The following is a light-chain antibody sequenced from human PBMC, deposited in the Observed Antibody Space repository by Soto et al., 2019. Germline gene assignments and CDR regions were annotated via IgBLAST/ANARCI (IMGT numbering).Light chain of an antibody. CDR3: HQYCASPPWT. V-gene: IGKV3-20*01. J-gene: IGKJ1*01. CDR2: GAS. CDR1: QDISSSY. Sequence: EIVLTQSPGTLSLSPGERATLSCRASQDISSSYLAWYQQKLGQAPRLLIYGASSRATGIPDRFSGSGSGTDFTLTISRLEPEEVAVYYCHQYCASPPWTFGQGTKVEIK.